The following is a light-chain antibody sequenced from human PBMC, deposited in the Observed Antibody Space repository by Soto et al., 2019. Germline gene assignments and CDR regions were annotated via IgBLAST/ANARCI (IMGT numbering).Light chain of an antibody. CDR1: QSISSW. V-gene: IGKV1-27*01. J-gene: IGKJ4*01. CDR2: AAS. Sequence: DIQMTQSPSTLSASVGDRVTITCRASQSISSWLAWYQQKPGKAPKLLIYAASTLQAGVPSRFSGSGSGTDFTLTISSLQPEDVAAYYCQKYNSAPLTFGGGTKVDIK. CDR3: QKYNSAPLT.